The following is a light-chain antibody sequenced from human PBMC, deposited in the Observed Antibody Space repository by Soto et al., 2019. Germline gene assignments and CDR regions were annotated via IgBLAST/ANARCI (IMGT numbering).Light chain of an antibody. CDR1: QSISSW. V-gene: IGKV1-27*01. J-gene: IGKJ4*01. CDR2: AAS. Sequence: DIQMTQSPSTLSASVGDRVTITCRASQSISSWLAWYQQKPGKAPKLLIYAASTLQAGVPSRFSGSGSGTDFTLTISSLQPEDVAAYYCQKYNSAPLTFGGGTKVDIK. CDR3: QKYNSAPLT.